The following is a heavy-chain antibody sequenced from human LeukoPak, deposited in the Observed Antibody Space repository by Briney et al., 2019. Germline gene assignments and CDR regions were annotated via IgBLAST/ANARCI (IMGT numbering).Heavy chain of an antibody. V-gene: IGHV4-61*01. Sequence: SETLSLTCTVSGGSVSSGSYYWNWIRQSPGKGLEWIGYIYYSGSTNYNPSLKSRVSMSVDTAKNQFSLRLISVTAADTAVYYCARERYSSGWWGWSLDYWGQGTLVTVSS. CDR3: ARERYSSGWWGWSLDY. CDR2: IYYSGST. D-gene: IGHD6-19*01. CDR1: GGSVSSGSYY. J-gene: IGHJ4*02.